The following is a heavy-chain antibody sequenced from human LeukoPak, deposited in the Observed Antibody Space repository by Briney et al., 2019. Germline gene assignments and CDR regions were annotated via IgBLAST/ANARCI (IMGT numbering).Heavy chain of an antibody. J-gene: IGHJ4*02. CDR3: ARDSGSYWGGYYFDY. V-gene: IGHV3-7*03. CDR2: MNEGGSEK. D-gene: IGHD1-26*01. Sequence: GGSLRLSCAASGFTFNNYAMSWVRQAPGKGLEWVANMNEGGSEKYYVDSVKGRFTISRDNAKNSLYLQMNSLRAEDTAVYYCARDSGSYWGGYYFDYWGQGTLVTVSS. CDR1: GFTFNNYA.